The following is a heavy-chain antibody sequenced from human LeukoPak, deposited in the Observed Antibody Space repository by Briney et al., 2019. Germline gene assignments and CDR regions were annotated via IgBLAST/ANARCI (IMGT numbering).Heavy chain of an antibody. CDR1: GFTFSSYE. D-gene: IGHD6-19*01. CDR3: ARGGSLGY. V-gene: IGHV3-48*03. Sequence: PGGSLSLSCAASGFTFSSYEMNWVRQAPGKGLEWVSKISSSGSAIYYADSVKGRFTISRDNAKSTLYLQMNSLRAVDTAVYYCARGGSLGYWGQGTLVTVSS. CDR2: ISSSGSAI. J-gene: IGHJ4*02.